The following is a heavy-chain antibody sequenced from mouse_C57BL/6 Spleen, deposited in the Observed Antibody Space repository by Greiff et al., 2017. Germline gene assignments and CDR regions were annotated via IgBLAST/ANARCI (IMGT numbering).Heavy chain of an antibody. CDR3: TTLGNLDY. V-gene: IGHV14-4*01. CDR1: GFNIKDDY. J-gene: IGHJ2*01. Sequence: VQLQQSGAELVRPGASVKLSCTASGFNIKDDYMHWVKQRPEQGLEWIGWIDPENGDTEYASKFQGKATITADTSSNTAYLQLSSLTSEDTAVYYCTTLGNLDYWGQGTTLTVSS. D-gene: IGHD2-1*01. CDR2: IDPENGDT.